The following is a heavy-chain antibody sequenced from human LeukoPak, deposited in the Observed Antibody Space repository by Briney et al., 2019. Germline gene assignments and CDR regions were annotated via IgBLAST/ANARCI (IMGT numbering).Heavy chain of an antibody. V-gene: IGHV4-34*01. D-gene: IGHD3-22*01. CDR3: ARGSKTRGYYYDSNFADF. CDR2: INHSGTT. Sequence: PSETLSLTCAVFGESFTNYYWNWIRQTPGKGLEWIGEINHSGTTNYNPSLKSRVTISVDTSKNQFSLKLSSVTAADTAVYYCARGSKTRGYYYDSNFADFWGQGTLVTVSS. J-gene: IGHJ4*02. CDR1: GESFTNYY.